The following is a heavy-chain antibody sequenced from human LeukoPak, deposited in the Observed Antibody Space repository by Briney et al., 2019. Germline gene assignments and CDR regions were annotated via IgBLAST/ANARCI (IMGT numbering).Heavy chain of an antibody. V-gene: IGHV3-13*01. D-gene: IGHD3-10*01. CDR1: GFTFGSYD. J-gene: IGHJ4*02. CDR3: ARAIVRDYYGSGSYFDY. CDR2: IGTAGDT. Sequence: GGSLRLSCAASGFTFGSYDMHWVRQATGKGLEWVSAIGTAGDTYYPGSVRGRFTISRENAKNSLYLQMNSLRAGDTAVYYCARAIVRDYYGSGSYFDYWGQGTLVTVSS.